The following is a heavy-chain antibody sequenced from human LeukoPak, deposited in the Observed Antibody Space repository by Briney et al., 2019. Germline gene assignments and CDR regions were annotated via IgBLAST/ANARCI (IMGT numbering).Heavy chain of an antibody. J-gene: IGHJ6*03. CDR2: IIPIFGTA. D-gene: IGHD3-3*01. Sequence: SVKVSCKASGGTFSSYAISWVRQAPGQGLEWMGGIIPIFGTANYAQKFQGRVTITTDESTSTAYMELSSLRSEDTAVYYCARAINDFWSAHLAYYYYMDVWGKGTTDTVSS. V-gene: IGHV1-69*05. CDR3: ARAINDFWSAHLAYYYYMDV. CDR1: GGTFSSYA.